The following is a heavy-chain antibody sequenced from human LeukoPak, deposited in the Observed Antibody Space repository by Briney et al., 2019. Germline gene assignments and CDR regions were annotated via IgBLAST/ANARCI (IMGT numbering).Heavy chain of an antibody. Sequence: GSLRLSCAASGFTVSSNYMSWVRQAPGKGLEGGSVIYSDGSTYYADSVKGRFTISRDNSKNTLYLQMNSLRAEDTAVYYCARDLGGSTWYAGVRDCWGQGTLVTVSS. V-gene: IGHV3-66*01. J-gene: IGHJ4*02. CDR1: GFTVSSNY. D-gene: IGHD6-13*01. CDR2: IYSDGST. CDR3: ARDLGGSTWYAGVRDC.